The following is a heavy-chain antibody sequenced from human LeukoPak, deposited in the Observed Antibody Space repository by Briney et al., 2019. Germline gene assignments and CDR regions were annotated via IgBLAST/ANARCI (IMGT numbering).Heavy chain of an antibody. CDR3: ARHVHRQQLVPIAFDI. V-gene: IGHV4-39*01. CDR2: IYCSGST. J-gene: IGHJ3*02. D-gene: IGHD6-13*01. Sequence: SETLSLTCTVSGGTISSSSYYWGWIRQPPGKGLEWIGSIYCSGSTYYNPSLKRRVTISVDTSKYQFPLKLSSVTAADTAVYYCARHVHRQQLVPIAFDIWGQGTMVTVSS. CDR1: GGTISSSSYY.